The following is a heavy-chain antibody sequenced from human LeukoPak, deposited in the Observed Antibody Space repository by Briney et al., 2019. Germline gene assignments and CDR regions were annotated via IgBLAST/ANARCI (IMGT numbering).Heavy chain of an antibody. D-gene: IGHD3-10*01. J-gene: IGHJ3*02. Sequence: PGGSLRLSCAASGFTFSSYGMSWVRQAPGKGLEWVSYISSTSRSIDYIDSVKGRFSISRDNAKNSLHLQMNSLRPEDTAVYYCARSPRGSGSSTLLGVAFDIWGQGTMVTVSS. CDR2: ISSTSRSI. CDR3: ARSPRGSGSSTLLGVAFDI. CDR1: GFTFSSYG. V-gene: IGHV3-48*01.